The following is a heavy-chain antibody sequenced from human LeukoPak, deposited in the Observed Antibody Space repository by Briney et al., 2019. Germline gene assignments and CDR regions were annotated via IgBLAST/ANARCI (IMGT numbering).Heavy chain of an antibody. Sequence: GGSLRLSCAASGFTFSSYWMHWVRQAPGKGLVWVSRINSDGSSTSYADSVKGRFTISRDNAKNTLYLQMNSLRAEDTAVYYCARDMHYYDSSGYSDYWGQGTLVTVSS. D-gene: IGHD3-22*01. CDR1: GFTFSSYW. CDR2: INSDGSST. CDR3: ARDMHYYDSSGYSDY. V-gene: IGHV3-74*01. J-gene: IGHJ4*02.